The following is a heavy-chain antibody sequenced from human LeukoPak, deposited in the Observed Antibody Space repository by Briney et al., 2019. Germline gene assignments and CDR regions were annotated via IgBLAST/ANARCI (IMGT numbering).Heavy chain of an antibody. J-gene: IGHJ5*02. V-gene: IGHV3-21*01. CDR1: GGSFSGYY. CDR2: ISSSSSYI. Sequence: ETLSLTCAVYGGSFSGYYWSWIRQPPGKGLEWVSSISSSSSYIYYADSVKGRFTISRDNAKNSLYLQMNSLRAEDTAVYYCERGNGGHWSWFDPWGQGTLITVSS. CDR3: ERGNGGHWSWFDP. D-gene: IGHD1-1*01.